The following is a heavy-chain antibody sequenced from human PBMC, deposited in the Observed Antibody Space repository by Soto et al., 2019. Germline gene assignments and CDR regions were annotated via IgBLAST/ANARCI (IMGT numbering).Heavy chain of an antibody. CDR3: ARDGRLGYGSGGSCYGAYAFDI. J-gene: IGHJ3*02. Sequence: QVQLVQSGAEVKKPGASVKVSCKASGYTFTSYGISWVRQAPGQGLEWMGWISAYNGNTNYAQKLQGRVTMTTDTSTSTAYLEVRSLRSDDTAVYYCARDGRLGYGSGGSCYGAYAFDIWGQGTMVTVSS. CDR2: ISAYNGNT. CDR1: GYTFTSYG. V-gene: IGHV1-18*01. D-gene: IGHD2-15*01.